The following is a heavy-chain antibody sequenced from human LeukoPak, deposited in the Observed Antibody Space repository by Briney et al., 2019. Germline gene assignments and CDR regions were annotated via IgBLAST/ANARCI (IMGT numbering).Heavy chain of an antibody. Sequence: ASVKVSCKASGYTFTDYYMHWVRQAPGQGLEWMGWINPNSGGTNYAQKFQGRVTMTRDTSISTAYMELSRLRSDDTAVYYCARGARGTIFGVVILDYWGQGTLVTVSS. V-gene: IGHV1-2*02. CDR3: ARGARGTIFGVVILDY. J-gene: IGHJ4*02. CDR2: INPNSGGT. CDR1: GYTFTDYY. D-gene: IGHD3-3*01.